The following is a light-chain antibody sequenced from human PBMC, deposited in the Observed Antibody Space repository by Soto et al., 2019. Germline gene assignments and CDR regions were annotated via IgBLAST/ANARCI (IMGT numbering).Light chain of an antibody. CDR3: QQYGSSRFT. CDR2: GAS. V-gene: IGKV3-20*01. J-gene: IGKJ3*01. Sequence: EIVLTQSPGTLSLSPGERATLSCRASQSISSSYLAWYQQKPGQAPRLLVYGASSRATGIPDRFSVSGSGTDFTLTISRLEAEDFAVYYCQQYGSSRFTFGPGTKVDIK. CDR1: QSISSSY.